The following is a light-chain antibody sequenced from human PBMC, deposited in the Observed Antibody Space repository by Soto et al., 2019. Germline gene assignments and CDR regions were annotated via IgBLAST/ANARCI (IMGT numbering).Light chain of an antibody. CDR2: AAS. J-gene: IGKJ4*01. Sequence: DIQVTQYPSSLSASVGDRVTITCRASQGIKNYLAWYQQKPGEIPKLLIYAASTLESGLPPRFSGSGSGTDFTLPINNLQPEDVATYYCQRYYNAPFTFGGGTKVEIK. V-gene: IGKV1-27*01. CDR1: QGIKNY. CDR3: QRYYNAPFT.